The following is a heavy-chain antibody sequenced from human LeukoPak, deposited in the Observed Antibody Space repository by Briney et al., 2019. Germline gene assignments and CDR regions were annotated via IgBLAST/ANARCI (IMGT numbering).Heavy chain of an antibody. D-gene: IGHD5-18*01. CDR1: GFTFSNYN. V-gene: IGHV3-21*01. CDR2: ISSSSSYR. J-gene: IGHJ4*02. Sequence: PGGSLRLSCAVSGFTFSNYNMNWVRQAPGKGLEWVSSISSSSSYRYYADSVKGRFTISRDNAKNSLYLQMNSLRAEDTAVYYCAREGDTAMVTVDYWGQGTLVTVSS. CDR3: AREGDTAMVTVDY.